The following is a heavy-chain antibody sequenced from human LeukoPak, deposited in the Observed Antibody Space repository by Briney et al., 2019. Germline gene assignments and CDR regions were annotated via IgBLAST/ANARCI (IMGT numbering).Heavy chain of an antibody. CDR1: GFTFGDYA. CDR3: TRSYYRTFDY. CDR2: IRSKAHGGTT. J-gene: IGHJ4*02. D-gene: IGHD1-26*01. V-gene: IGHV3-49*04. Sequence: GGSLRLSCTASGFTFGDYAMSWVRQAPGKGLEWVGFIRSKAHGGTTEYAASVKGRFTISRDDSKSIAYLQMNSLKTEDTAVYYCTRSYYRTFDYWGQGTLVTVSS.